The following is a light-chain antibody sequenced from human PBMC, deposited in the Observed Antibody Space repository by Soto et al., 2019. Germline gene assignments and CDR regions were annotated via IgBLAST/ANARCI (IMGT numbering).Light chain of an antibody. CDR2: EVS. V-gene: IGLV2-14*03. CDR1: SSDVGTYNY. CDR3: SSYTSNATYV. Sequence: QSALTQPASVSGSPGQSITISCTGTSSDVGTYNYVSWCQQHPGKAPKLMIYEVSHRPSGVSSRFSGSKSGNTASLTISGLRTEDEADYYCSSYTSNATYVFGAGTKLTVL. J-gene: IGLJ1*01.